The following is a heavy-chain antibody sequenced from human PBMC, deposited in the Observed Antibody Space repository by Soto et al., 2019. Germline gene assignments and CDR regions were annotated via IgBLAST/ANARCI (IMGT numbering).Heavy chain of an antibody. CDR2: IYYGGST. J-gene: IGHJ4*02. CDR3: ARVRREYDNSGPVDY. V-gene: IGHV4-59*04. CDR1: GGSFSPNY. D-gene: IGHD3-22*01. Sequence: SETLSLTCIVSGGSFSPNYWAWIRQPPGKGLEWVGYIYYGGSTYNNPSLQSRVTMSLDRSRNQFSLKLNSVTAADTAVYYCARVRREYDNSGPVDYWGQGTLVTSPQ.